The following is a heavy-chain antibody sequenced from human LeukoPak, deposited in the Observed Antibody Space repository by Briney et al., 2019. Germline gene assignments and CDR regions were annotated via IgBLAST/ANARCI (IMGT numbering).Heavy chain of an antibody. D-gene: IGHD2-2*01. Sequence: PGGSLRLSCAASGLTFSNYAMNWVRQAPGKGLEWVSSISGSGSTTYYADSVKGRFTISRDNSKNTLYLQMNSLRSEDTAVYYCARESMGYCSSTSCQKPYYYYGMDVWGQGTTVTVSS. J-gene: IGHJ6*02. CDR2: ISGSGSTT. CDR3: ARESMGYCSSTSCQKPYYYYGMDV. V-gene: IGHV3-23*01. CDR1: GLTFSNYA.